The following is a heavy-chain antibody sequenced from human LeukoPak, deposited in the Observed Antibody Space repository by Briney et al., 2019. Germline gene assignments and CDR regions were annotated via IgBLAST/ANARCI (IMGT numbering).Heavy chain of an antibody. V-gene: IGHV1-8*01. CDR2: MSPVSGNT. CDR1: GYTFTSHD. D-gene: IGHD3-10*01. Sequence: GASVKVSCKASGYTFTSHDINWVRQPTGQGLEWVGWMSPVSGNTDSAQKFQGRVTMTRDISISTAYLELSGLTSEDTAVYHCARGPIEGFGEPWGQGTLVTVSS. CDR3: ARGPIEGFGEP. J-gene: IGHJ4*02.